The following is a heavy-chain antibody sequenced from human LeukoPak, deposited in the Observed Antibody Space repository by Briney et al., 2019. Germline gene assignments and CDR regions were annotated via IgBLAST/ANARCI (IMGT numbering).Heavy chain of an antibody. CDR3: ARIGAYGSGSWGGYYYYYMDV. CDR1: GYSISISYY. V-gene: IGHV4-59*01. D-gene: IGHD3-10*01. CDR2: IYYSGST. J-gene: IGHJ6*03. Sequence: PSETLSLTCTVSGYSISISYYWGWIRQPPGKGLEWIGYIYYSGSTNYSPSLKSRVTISVDTSKNQFSLKLSSVTAADTAVYYCARIGAYGSGSWGGYYYYYMDVWGKGTTVTISS.